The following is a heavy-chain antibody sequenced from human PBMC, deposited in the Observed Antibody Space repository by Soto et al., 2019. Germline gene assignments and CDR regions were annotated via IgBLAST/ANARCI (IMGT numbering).Heavy chain of an antibody. D-gene: IGHD3-3*01. Sequence: EVQLVESGGGLVQPGGSLRLSCAASGFTVSSNYMSWVRQAPGKGLEWVSVIYSGGSTYYADSVKGRFTISRDNSKNTLYLQMNSLRAEDTAVYYCARDWRGWYDFWSGYSYYYYMDVWGKGTTVTVSS. CDR2: IYSGGST. CDR1: GFTVSSNY. J-gene: IGHJ6*03. CDR3: ARDWRGWYDFWSGYSYYYYMDV. V-gene: IGHV3-66*01.